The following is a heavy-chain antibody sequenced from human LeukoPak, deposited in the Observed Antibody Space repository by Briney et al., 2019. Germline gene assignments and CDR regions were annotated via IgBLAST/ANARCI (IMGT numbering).Heavy chain of an antibody. CDR2: IRSKAYGGTT. Sequence: PGRSPRLSCTASGFTFGDYAMSWVRQAPGRGLEWVGFIRSKAYGGTTEYAASVKGRFTISRDDSKSIAYLQMNSLKTEDTAVYYCTRAQKWLRDHDAFDIWGQGTMVTVSS. D-gene: IGHD5-12*01. J-gene: IGHJ3*02. CDR3: TRAQKWLRDHDAFDI. V-gene: IGHV3-49*04. CDR1: GFTFGDYA.